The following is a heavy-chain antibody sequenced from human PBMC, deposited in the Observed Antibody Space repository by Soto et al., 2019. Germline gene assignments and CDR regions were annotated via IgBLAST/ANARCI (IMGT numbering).Heavy chain of an antibody. V-gene: IGHV1-18*04. J-gene: IGHJ6*02. CDR1: GYTCTSYG. CDR2: ISAYNGNT. D-gene: IGHD3-3*01. CDR3: ASGELRFLEWFPFSYYYYGMEV. Sequence: GSGKVSCKASGYTCTSYGISWVRQAPGQGIEGIGWISAYNGNTNYAQKLQGRVTMTTDTSTSTAYMELRSLRSDDTAVYYCASGELRFLEWFPFSYYYYGMEVWGQGPTVTVSS.